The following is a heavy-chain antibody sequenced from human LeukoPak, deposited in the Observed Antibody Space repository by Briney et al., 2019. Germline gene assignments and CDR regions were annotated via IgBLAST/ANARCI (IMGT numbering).Heavy chain of an antibody. V-gene: IGHV4-34*01. J-gene: IGHJ4*02. Sequence: SETLSLTCAVYGGSFSGYYWSWIRQPPGKGLEWIGEINHSGSTNYNPSLKSRVTISVDTSKNPFSLKLSSVTAADTAVYYCARKRWLQCLDYWGQGTLVTVSS. D-gene: IGHD5-24*01. CDR2: INHSGST. CDR1: GGSFSGYY. CDR3: ARKRWLQCLDY.